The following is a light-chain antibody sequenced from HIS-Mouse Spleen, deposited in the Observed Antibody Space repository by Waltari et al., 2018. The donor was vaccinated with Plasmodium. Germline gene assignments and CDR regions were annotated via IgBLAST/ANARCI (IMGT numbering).Light chain of an antibody. V-gene: IGKV1-39*01. CDR1: QSISSY. CDR2: AAS. J-gene: IGKJ1*01. CDR3: QQSYSTWT. Sequence: IQPTQSPSSLYASVAERVTITCRASQSISSYLNWYQQKPGKDPKLLIYAASSLQSGVPSRFSCSGSGTDFTLTISSLQPEDFATYYCQQSYSTWTFGQGTKVEIK.